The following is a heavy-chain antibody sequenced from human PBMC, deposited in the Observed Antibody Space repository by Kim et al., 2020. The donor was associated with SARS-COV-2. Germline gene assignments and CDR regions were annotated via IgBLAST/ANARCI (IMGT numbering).Heavy chain of an antibody. CDR3: ARGPFYDSSGHDAFDI. Sequence: ASVKVSCKASGYTFTGYYMHWVRQAPGQGLEWMGWINPNSGGTNYAQKFQGRVTMTRDTSISTAYMELSRLRSDDTAVYYCARGPFYDSSGHDAFDIWGQGTMVTVSS. CDR2: INPNSGGT. V-gene: IGHV1-2*02. CDR1: GYTFTGYY. D-gene: IGHD3-22*01. J-gene: IGHJ3*02.